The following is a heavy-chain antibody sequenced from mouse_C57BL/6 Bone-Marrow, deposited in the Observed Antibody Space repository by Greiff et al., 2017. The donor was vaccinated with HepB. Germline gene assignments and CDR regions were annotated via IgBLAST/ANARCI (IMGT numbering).Heavy chain of an antibody. Sequence: DVKLVESGGGLVKPGGSLKLSCAASGFTFSSYTMSWVRQTPEKRLEWVATISGGGGNTYYPDSVKGRFTISRDNAKNTLYLQMSSLRSEDTALYYCARHPPRGWLLRGVYWYFDVWGTGTTVTVSS. V-gene: IGHV5-9*01. CDR2: ISGGGGNT. J-gene: IGHJ1*03. CDR3: ARHPPRGWLLRGVYWYFDV. CDR1: GFTFSSYT. D-gene: IGHD2-3*01.